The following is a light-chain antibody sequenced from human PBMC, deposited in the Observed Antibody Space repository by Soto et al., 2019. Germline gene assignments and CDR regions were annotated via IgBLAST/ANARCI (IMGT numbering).Light chain of an antibody. CDR3: AAWDDSLNYV. Sequence: QPVLTQPPSASGTPGQWVTISCSGSSSNIGSNTVNWYQQLPGTAPKLLIYSNNQRPSGVPDRFSGSKSGTSASLAISGLQSEDEADYYCAAWDDSLNYVFGTGTKLTVL. J-gene: IGLJ1*01. CDR1: SSNIGSNT. CDR2: SNN. V-gene: IGLV1-44*01.